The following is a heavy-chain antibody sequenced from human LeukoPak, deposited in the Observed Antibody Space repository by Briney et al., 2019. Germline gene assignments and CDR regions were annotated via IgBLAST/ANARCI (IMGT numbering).Heavy chain of an antibody. V-gene: IGHV4-61*01. CDR1: GGSVTSNSYY. Sequence: PSETLSLTCTVSGGSVTSNSYYWSWIRQPPGKGLEWIGYIYYSGSTNYNPSLKSRVTISVDTSKNQFSLKLSSVTAADTAVYYCARAVDTAEDYFDYWGQGTLVTVSS. J-gene: IGHJ4*02. CDR2: IYYSGST. CDR3: ARAVDTAEDYFDY. D-gene: IGHD5-18*01.